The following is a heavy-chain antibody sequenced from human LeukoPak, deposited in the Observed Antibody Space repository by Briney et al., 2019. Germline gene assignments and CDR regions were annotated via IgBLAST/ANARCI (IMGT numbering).Heavy chain of an antibody. CDR3: AKVGVYSADY. CDR2: IRNDGSNK. D-gene: IGHD6-13*01. CDR1: RFTFSSYG. J-gene: IGHJ4*02. Sequence: GGSLRLSCAASRFTFSSYGMHWVRQAPGKGLEWVAFIRNDGSNKYYADSVKGRFTISRDNSKNTLYLQMNSLRAEDTAVYYCAKVGVYSADYWGQGTLVTVSS. V-gene: IGHV3-30*02.